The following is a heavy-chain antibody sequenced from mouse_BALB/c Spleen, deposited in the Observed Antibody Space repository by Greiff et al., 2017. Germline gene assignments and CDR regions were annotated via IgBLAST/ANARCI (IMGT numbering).Heavy chain of an antibody. V-gene: IGHV1-5*01. CDR1: GYCFTSYW. D-gene: IGHD2-12*01. CDR3: TRTYSRNYAMDY. J-gene: IGHJ4*01. Sequence: VQLQQSGTVLARPGASVKMSCKASGYCFTSYWMHWVKQRPGQGLEWIGAIYPGNSDTSYNQKFKGKAKLTAVTSASTAYMELSSLTNEDSAVYYCTRTYSRNYAMDYWGQGTSVTVSA. CDR2: IYPGNSDT.